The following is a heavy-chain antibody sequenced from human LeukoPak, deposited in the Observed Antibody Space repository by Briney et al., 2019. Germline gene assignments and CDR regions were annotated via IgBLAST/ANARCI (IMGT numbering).Heavy chain of an antibody. V-gene: IGHV3-66*01. CDR2: IYSGGNT. J-gene: IGHJ4*02. CDR3: AREGLLGNGDLDY. D-gene: IGHD2-21*02. CDR1: RLIVSSNY. Sequence: GGSLRLSCAASRLIVSSNYMAWVRQAPGKGLEWVSVIYSGGNTYYADSVKGRFTISRDNSKNTLYLQMNSLRAKDTAVYHCAREGLLGNGDLDYWGQGTLVTVSS.